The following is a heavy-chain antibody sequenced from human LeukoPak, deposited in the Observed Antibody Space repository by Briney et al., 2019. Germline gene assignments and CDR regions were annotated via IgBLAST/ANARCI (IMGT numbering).Heavy chain of an antibody. Sequence: ASVTVSCKASGYTFTSYYMHWVRQAPGQGLEWMGIINPSGGSTSYAQKFQGRVTMTRDTSTSTVYMELSSLRSEDTAVYYCAREWSTYYYDSSGSFDYWGQGTLVTVSS. V-gene: IGHV1-46*01. CDR3: AREWSTYYYDSSGSFDY. D-gene: IGHD3-22*01. J-gene: IGHJ4*02. CDR1: GYTFTSYY. CDR2: INPSGGST.